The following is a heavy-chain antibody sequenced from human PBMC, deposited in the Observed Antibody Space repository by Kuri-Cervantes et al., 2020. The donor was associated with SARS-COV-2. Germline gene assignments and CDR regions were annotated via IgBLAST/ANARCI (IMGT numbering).Heavy chain of an antibody. CDR3: ARDPGFTYYYGSGSYTTHAFDI. CDR1: GFTFSSYE. D-gene: IGHD3-10*01. J-gene: IGHJ3*02. Sequence: LSLTCAASGFTFSSYEMNWVRQAPGKGREWVSYISSSGSTIYYADSVTGRFTISRDNAKNSLYLQMNSLRAEDTAVYYCARDPGFTYYYGSGSYTTHAFDIWGRGTMVTVSS. CDR2: ISSSGSTI. V-gene: IGHV3-48*03.